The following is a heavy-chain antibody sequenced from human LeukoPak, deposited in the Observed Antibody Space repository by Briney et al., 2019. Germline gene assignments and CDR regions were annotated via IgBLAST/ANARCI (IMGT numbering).Heavy chain of an antibody. CDR3: ARVTDSSSWHSFDF. J-gene: IGHJ4*02. D-gene: IGHD6-13*01. CDR1: GYTFTAYY. V-gene: IGHV1-2*02. CDR2: VNPFSGGT. Sequence: ASVKVSCKASGYTFTAYYIHWLRQAPGQGLEWMGWVNPFSGGTIPAQKFQDRVTMTKDTSINTAYMELSSLRSDATAVYSCARVTDSSSWHSFDFWGQGTLVTVSS.